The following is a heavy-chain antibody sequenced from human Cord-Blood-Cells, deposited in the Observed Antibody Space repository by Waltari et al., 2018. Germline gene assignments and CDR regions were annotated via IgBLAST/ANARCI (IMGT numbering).Heavy chain of an antibody. D-gene: IGHD2-2*01. J-gene: IGHJ3*02. CDR2: INPNSGGT. V-gene: IGHV1-2*02. CDR3: ARAVYCSSTSCYAFDI. Sequence: QVQLVQSGAEVKKPGASVKVSCKASGYTFTGYYMHWVRQAPGQGLEWMGWINPNSGGTNYAQKFQGRVTMTRDTAISTAYMELSRLRSDDTAVYYCARAVYCSSTSCYAFDIWGQGTMVTVSS. CDR1: GYTFTGYY.